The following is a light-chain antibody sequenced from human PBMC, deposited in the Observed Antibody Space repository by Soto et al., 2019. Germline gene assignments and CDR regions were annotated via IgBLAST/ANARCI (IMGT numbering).Light chain of an antibody. CDR3: AAWDESLNGRVV. V-gene: IGLV1-44*01. Sequence: QSVLTQPPSASGTPGQRVTISCSGSSSNIGSNTVNWYQQLPGTAPKLLIYSNNQRPSGVPDRFSGSKSGTSASLAISGLQSEDEADYYCAAWDESLNGRVVFGGGTKVNVL. J-gene: IGLJ2*01. CDR1: SSNIGSNT. CDR2: SNN.